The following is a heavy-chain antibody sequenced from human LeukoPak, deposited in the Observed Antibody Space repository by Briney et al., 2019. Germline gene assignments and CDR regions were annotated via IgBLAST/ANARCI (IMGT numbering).Heavy chain of an antibody. CDR2: IYYSGST. CDR1: GGSISSYY. Sequence: SETLSLTCTVSGGSISSYYWSRIRQPPGKGLEWIGYIYYSGSTNYNPSLKSRVTISVDRSKNQFSLKLSSVTAADTAVYYCARGVYSNYQSDYWGQGTLVTVSS. CDR3: ARGVYSNYQSDY. J-gene: IGHJ4*02. D-gene: IGHD4-11*01. V-gene: IGHV4-59*12.